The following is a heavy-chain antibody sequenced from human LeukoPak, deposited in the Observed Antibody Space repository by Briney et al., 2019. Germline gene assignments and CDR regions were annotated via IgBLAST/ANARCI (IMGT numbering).Heavy chain of an antibody. Sequence: GGSLRLSCAASGFTFSSYAMHWVRQAPGEGLEWVAVISSDGSNKYYTDSVRGRFTISRDNSKNTLYVQMHSLRADDTAVYYCAKSLSGSWYVGFDYWGQGTLVTVSS. D-gene: IGHD6-13*01. CDR2: ISSDGSNK. CDR1: GFTFSSYA. CDR3: AKSLSGSWYVGFDY. V-gene: IGHV3-30*18. J-gene: IGHJ4*02.